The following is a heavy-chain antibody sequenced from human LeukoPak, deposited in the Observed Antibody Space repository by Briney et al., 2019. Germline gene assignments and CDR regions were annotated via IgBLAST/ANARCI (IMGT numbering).Heavy chain of an antibody. CDR1: GFTFSSYS. V-gene: IGHV3-21*01. CDR3: ARSAYYDRDFDY. J-gene: IGHJ4*02. CDR2: ISSSSSYI. D-gene: IGHD3-3*01. Sequence: SGGSLRLSCAASGFTFSSYSMNWVRQAPGKGLEWVSSISSSSSYIYYADSVKGRFTISRDNAKNSLYLQMNSLRAEDTAVYYCARSAYYDRDFDYWGQGTLVTVSS.